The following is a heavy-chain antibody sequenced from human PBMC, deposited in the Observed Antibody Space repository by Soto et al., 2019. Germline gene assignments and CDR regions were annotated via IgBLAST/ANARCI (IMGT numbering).Heavy chain of an antibody. CDR2: ISYDGSEK. V-gene: IGHV3-30*18. J-gene: IGHJ4*02. CDR3: VKERTGTWDFDY. CDR1: GFTFSSLG. D-gene: IGHD1-26*01. Sequence: QVQLVESGGGVVQPGRSLRLSCAASGFTFSSLGMHWVRQAPGKGLEWVAVISYDGSEKYYADSVKGRFTISRDNYTNTLSLQMNSLRAEDTAVYYCVKERTGTWDFDYWGQGTLVTVSS.